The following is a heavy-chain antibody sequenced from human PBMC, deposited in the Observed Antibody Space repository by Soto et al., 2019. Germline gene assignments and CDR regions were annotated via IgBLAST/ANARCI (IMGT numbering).Heavy chain of an antibody. CDR1: GFTFSSYA. J-gene: IGHJ4*02. D-gene: IGHD5-12*01. Sequence: GGSLRLSCAASGFTFSSYAMSWVRQAPGKGLEWVSAISGSGASTYYADSVKGRFTISRDNSKNTLYLQMNSLRAEDTAVYYCAKDRRGIVATFDYWGQGTLVTVSS. CDR2: ISGSGAST. CDR3: AKDRRGIVATFDY. V-gene: IGHV3-23*01.